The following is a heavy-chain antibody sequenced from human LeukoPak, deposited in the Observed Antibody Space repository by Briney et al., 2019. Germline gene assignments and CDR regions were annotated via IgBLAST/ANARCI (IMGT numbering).Heavy chain of an antibody. Sequence: PGGSLRLSCAASGFTFSTYWMHWVRQAPGKGLVWVSRINGDASSISYADSVKGRFTISRDNAKDTLILRMNSLRAGDTAVYYCARDVGDSFDYWGQGALVTVSS. CDR2: INGDASSI. V-gene: IGHV3-74*01. CDR3: ARDVGDSFDY. D-gene: IGHD1-26*01. J-gene: IGHJ4*02. CDR1: GFTFSTYW.